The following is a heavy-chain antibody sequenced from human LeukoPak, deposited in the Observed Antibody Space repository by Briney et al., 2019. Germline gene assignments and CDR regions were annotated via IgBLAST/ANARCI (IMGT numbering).Heavy chain of an antibody. CDR1: GGSISSGSYY. V-gene: IGHV4-61*02. J-gene: IGHJ4*02. Sequence: SQTLSLTCTVSGGSISSGSYYWRWIRQPAGKGLEWIRRIYTSGSTNYNPSLKSRVTISVDTSKNQFSLKLSSVTAADTAVYYCATLRFLEWLSPGDYFDYWGQGTLVTVSS. D-gene: IGHD3-3*01. CDR2: IYTSGST. CDR3: ATLRFLEWLSPGDYFDY.